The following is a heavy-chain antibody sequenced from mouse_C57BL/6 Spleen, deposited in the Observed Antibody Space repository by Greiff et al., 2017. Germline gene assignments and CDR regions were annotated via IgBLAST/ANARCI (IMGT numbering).Heavy chain of an antibody. CDR3: ARRESLGSSGVFDY. CDR2: IYPSDSET. V-gene: IGHV1-61*01. CDR1: GYTFTSYW. J-gene: IGHJ2*01. Sequence: VQLQQSGAELVRPGSSVKLSCKASGYTFTSYWMDWVKQRPGQGLEWIGNIYPSDSETHYNQKFKDKATLTVDKSSSTAYMQLSSLTSEDSAVYYCARRESLGSSGVFDYWGQGTTLTVSS. D-gene: IGHD3-2*02.